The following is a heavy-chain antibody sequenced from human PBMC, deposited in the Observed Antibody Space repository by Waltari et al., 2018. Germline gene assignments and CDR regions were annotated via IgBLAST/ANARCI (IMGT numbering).Heavy chain of an antibody. CDR2: ISYDGSNK. CDR3: AREHYYDSSGHLDY. Sequence: QVQLVESGGGVVQPGRSLRLSCAASGFTFSSYAMHWVRQAPGKGVGWVAVISYDGSNKYYADSVKGRFTISRDNSKNTLYLQMNSLRAEDTAVYYCAREHYYDSSGHLDYWGQGTLVTVSS. CDR1: GFTFSSYA. D-gene: IGHD3-22*01. J-gene: IGHJ4*02. V-gene: IGHV3-30*01.